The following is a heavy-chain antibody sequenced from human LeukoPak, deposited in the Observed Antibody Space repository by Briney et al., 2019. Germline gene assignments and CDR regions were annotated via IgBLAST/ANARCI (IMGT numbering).Heavy chain of an antibody. CDR1: GGSISSYY. J-gene: IGHJ4*02. Sequence: SETLSLTCTVSGGSISSYYWSWIRQPPGKGLEWIGEINHSGSTNYNPSLKSRVTISVDTSKNQFSLKLNSVTAADTAVYYCARERTNYGGIDYWGQGTLVTVPS. CDR2: INHSGST. CDR3: ARERTNYGGIDY. V-gene: IGHV4-34*01. D-gene: IGHD1-7*01.